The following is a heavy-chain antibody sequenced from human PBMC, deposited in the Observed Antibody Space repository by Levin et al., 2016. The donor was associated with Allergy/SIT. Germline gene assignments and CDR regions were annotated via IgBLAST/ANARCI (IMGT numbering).Heavy chain of an antibody. CDR2: ISGSGGST. CDR3: AKDRLRVPAATGNGMDV. D-gene: IGHD2-2*01. CDR1: GFTFSSYA. J-gene: IGHJ6*02. Sequence: GGSLTPISCAASGFTFSSYAMSWVRQAPGKGLEWVSAISGSGGSTYYADSVKGRFTISRDNSKNTLYLQMNSLRAEDTAVYYCAKDRLRVPAATGNGMDVWGQGTTVTVSS. V-gene: IGHV3-23*01.